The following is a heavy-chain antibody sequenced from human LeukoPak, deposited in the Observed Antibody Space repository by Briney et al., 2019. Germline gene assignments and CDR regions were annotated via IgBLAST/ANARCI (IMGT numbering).Heavy chain of an antibody. D-gene: IGHD1/OR15-1a*01. Sequence: GGPLRLSCAASGFTFSTFGIHWVRQAPGKGLEWVAAISHDGNNEYYTDSVKGRFTISSDNSKNMIYLQMNSLRGEDSAVYYCAKVNNYDDYWGQGTLVTVSS. CDR1: GFTFSTFG. V-gene: IGHV3-30*18. J-gene: IGHJ4*02. CDR2: ISHDGNNE. CDR3: AKVNNYDDY.